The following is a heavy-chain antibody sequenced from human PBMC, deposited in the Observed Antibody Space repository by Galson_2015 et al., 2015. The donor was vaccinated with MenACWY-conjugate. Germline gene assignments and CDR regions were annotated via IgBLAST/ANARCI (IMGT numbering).Heavy chain of an antibody. J-gene: IGHJ4*02. CDR2: IYYSGST. CDR1: GGSISSHY. V-gene: IGHV4-59*11. D-gene: IGHD3-10*01. CDR3: ARDIRGDYVDY. Sequence: SETLSLTCTVSGGSISSHYWSWIRQPPGKGLEWIGYIYYSGSTNYNPSLKSRVTISLDTSKNQFSLKLSSVTAADTAMYYCARDIRGDYVDYWGQGTLVTVST.